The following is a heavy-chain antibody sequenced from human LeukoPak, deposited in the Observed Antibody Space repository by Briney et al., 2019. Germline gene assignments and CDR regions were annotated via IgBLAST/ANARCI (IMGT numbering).Heavy chain of an antibody. CDR3: AKDRRGVVVTNFDY. D-gene: IGHD2-21*02. V-gene: IGHV3-30*02. Sequence: GGSLRLSCAASGFTFSSYGMHWVRQAPGQGLEWVAFTQYDGNKKYYADSVKGRFTISRDNSKSTLFMQMKSLRAEDTAVYYCAKDRRGVVVTNFDYWGQGLLVTVSS. CDR2: TQYDGNKK. CDR1: GFTFSSYG. J-gene: IGHJ4*02.